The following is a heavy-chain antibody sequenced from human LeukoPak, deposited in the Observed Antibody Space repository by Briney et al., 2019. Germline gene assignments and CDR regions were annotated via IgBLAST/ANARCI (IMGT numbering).Heavy chain of an antibody. D-gene: IGHD3-22*01. J-gene: IGHJ6*02. CDR3: ARENVGNYDRSGYYYYYYYGMDV. Sequence: PSETLSLTCTVSGGSISSSSYYWGWIRQPPGKGLEWIGSIYYGGSAYYNPSLQSRVTISLDTSKTQFSLKLSSVTAADTAVYYCARENVGNYDRSGYYYYYYYGMDVWGQGTTVTVSS. CDR2: IYYGGSA. V-gene: IGHV4-39*07. CDR1: GGSISSSSYY.